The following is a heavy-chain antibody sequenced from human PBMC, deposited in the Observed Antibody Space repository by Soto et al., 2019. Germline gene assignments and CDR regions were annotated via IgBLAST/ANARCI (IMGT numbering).Heavy chain of an antibody. CDR3: ARHPSTVDLASTKD. V-gene: IGHV3-33*01. J-gene: IGHJ4*02. Sequence: QVHLVESGGGVVQPGTSLRLSCAASGLAFSSQGMHWIRQAPGKGLEWVAVIRNDGSSKYYADSVKGRFTISRDNSKNTLFLQMDSLRVEDTAVYYCARHPSTVDLASTKDWGQGTLVTVSS. CDR1: GLAFSSQG. D-gene: IGHD5-12*01. CDR2: IRNDGSSK.